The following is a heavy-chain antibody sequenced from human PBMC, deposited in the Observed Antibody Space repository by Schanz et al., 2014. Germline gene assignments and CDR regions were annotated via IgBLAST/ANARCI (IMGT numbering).Heavy chain of an antibody. V-gene: IGHV3-33*08. CDR2: IRYDGRNK. J-gene: IGHJ4*02. CDR3: AREDCSATSCYFRY. CDR1: GFNFSNYD. Sequence: VQLLESGGALVRPGGSLRLSCAASGFNFSNYDIHWVRQAPGKGLEWVAVIRYDGRNKNFVESVKGRFTISRDNSNNTVYLQMNTLRAEDTAVYYCAREDCSATSCYFRYWGQGTLVTVSS. D-gene: IGHD2-21*01.